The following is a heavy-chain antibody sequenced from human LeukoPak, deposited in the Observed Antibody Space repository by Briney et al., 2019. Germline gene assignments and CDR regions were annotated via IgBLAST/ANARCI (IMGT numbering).Heavy chain of an antibody. CDR1: GYTFTSYY. D-gene: IGHD6-6*01. V-gene: IGHV1-46*01. CDR3: ARAGEFSEYSRSFDY. CDR2: INPSGGST. J-gene: IGHJ4*02. Sequence: ASVKVSCKASGYTFTSYYMHWVRQAPGQGLEWMGIINPSGGSTSYAQKFQGRVTMTRDMSTSTVYMELSSLRSEDTAVYYCARAGEFSEYSRSFDYWGQGTLVTVSS.